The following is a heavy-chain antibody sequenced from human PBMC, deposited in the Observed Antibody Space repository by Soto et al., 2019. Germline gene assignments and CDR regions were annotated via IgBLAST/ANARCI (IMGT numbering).Heavy chain of an antibody. CDR2: VSPDGRNP. CDR3: AKGGRQWLVTSDFNY. D-gene: IGHD6-19*01. Sequence: VQLVESGGGVVQTGRSLRLSCAASGFTFSDYAMHWVRQAPGKGLEWVAVVSPDGRNPHYADSVKGRFTISRDSSKYRVSLEMTSLRAEDTAVYYCAKGGRQWLVTSDFNYWGQGALVTVSS. J-gene: IGHJ4*02. CDR1: GFTFSDYA. V-gene: IGHV3-30*18.